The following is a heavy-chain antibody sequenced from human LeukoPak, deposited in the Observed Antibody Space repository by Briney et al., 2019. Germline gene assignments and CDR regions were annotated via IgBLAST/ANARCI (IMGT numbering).Heavy chain of an antibody. D-gene: IGHD1-26*01. Sequence: GSLRLSCAASGFTFSSYAMSWVRQAPGKGLEWVSVISGSGDTTNYADSVKGRFTISRDNSKNTLYLQMNSLRAEDTAVYYCAKAANEWELLAGYFDYWGQGTLVTVSS. V-gene: IGHV3-23*01. CDR2: ISGSGDTT. J-gene: IGHJ4*02. CDR1: GFTFSSYA. CDR3: AKAANEWELLAGYFDY.